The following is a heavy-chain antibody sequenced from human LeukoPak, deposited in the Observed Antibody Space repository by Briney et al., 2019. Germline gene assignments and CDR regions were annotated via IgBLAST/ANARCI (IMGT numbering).Heavy chain of an antibody. CDR1: GGSFSGYY. CDR2: IYYSGST. D-gene: IGHD1-26*01. Sequence: SETLSLTCAVYGGSFSGYYWSWIRQPPGKGLEWIGSIYYSGSTYYNPSLKSRVTISVDTSKNQFSLKLSSVTAADMAVYYCARHPAWEYFDYWGQGTLVTVSS. V-gene: IGHV4-34*01. J-gene: IGHJ4*02. CDR3: ARHPAWEYFDY.